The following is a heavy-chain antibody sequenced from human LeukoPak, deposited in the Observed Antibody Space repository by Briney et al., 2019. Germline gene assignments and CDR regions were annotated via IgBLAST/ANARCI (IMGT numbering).Heavy chain of an antibody. J-gene: IGHJ3*02. CDR1: GFTFTHYA. Sequence: GGSLRLSCEASGFTFTHYAMHWVRQAPGKGLEWVAVISYDGSSKYYADSVKGRFTISRDNSKNTLYLQMNSLRAEDTAVYYCARARSSYGYGDAFDIWGQGTMVTVSS. V-gene: IGHV3-30*04. CDR3: ARARSSYGYGDAFDI. D-gene: IGHD5-18*01. CDR2: ISYDGSSK.